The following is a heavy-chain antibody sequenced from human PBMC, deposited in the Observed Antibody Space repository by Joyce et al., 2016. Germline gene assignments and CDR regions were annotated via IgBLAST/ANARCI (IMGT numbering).Heavy chain of an antibody. D-gene: IGHD3-3*01. CDR3: AKDRGGFGVVISSYLDY. V-gene: IGHV3-43*01. J-gene: IGHJ4*02. CDR1: GFTFDDYT. Sequence: AASGFTFDDYTMHWVRQAPGKGLEWVSLISWDGGSTYYADSAKGRFTISRDNSKNSLYLQMNSLRTEDTALYYCAKDRGGFGVVISSYLDYWGQGTLVTVSS. CDR2: ISWDGGST.